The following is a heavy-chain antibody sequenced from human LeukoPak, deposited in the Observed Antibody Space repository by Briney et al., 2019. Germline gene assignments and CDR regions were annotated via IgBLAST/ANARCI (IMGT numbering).Heavy chain of an antibody. V-gene: IGHV3-30*18. CDR1: GFTFSRCG. CDR2: ISYDGSNK. J-gene: IGHJ4*02. D-gene: IGHD1-26*01. Sequence: GGSLRLSCAASGFTFSRCGMHWVRQAPGEGLEWVAVISYDGSNKWYADSVKGRFSISRDNSKNTLYLQMHSLRTEDTAVYYCAKDIPLVGEGSRGFYFDYSGQGALGTVSS. CDR3: AKDIPLVGEGSRGFYFDY.